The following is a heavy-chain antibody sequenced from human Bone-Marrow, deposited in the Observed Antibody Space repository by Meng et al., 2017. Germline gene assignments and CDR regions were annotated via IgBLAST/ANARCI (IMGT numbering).Heavy chain of an antibody. Sequence: SVKVSCKASGYSFTGYYLHWVRQAPGQGLEWMGGIIPIFGTANYAQKFQGRVTITADESTSTAYMELSSLRSEDTAVYYCTIYTSGHIWGQGTTVTVSS. CDR3: TIYTSGHI. V-gene: IGHV1-69*13. CDR1: GYSFTGYY. J-gene: IGHJ3*02. CDR2: IIPIFGTA. D-gene: IGHD6-19*01.